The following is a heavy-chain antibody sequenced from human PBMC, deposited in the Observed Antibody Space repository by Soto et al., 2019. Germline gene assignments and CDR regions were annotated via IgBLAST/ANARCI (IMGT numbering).Heavy chain of an antibody. CDR3: TRRGYSGYDDYYYYVMDV. V-gene: IGHV3-73*01. CDR1: GFTFSGSA. J-gene: IGHJ6*04. Sequence: GGSLRLSCAASGFTFSGSAMHWVRQASGKGLEWVGRIRSKANSYATAYAASVKGRFTISRDDSKNTAYLQMNSLKTEDTAVYYCTRRGYSGYDDYYYYVMDVWGEGSTVIVSS. D-gene: IGHD5-12*01. CDR2: IRSKANSYAT.